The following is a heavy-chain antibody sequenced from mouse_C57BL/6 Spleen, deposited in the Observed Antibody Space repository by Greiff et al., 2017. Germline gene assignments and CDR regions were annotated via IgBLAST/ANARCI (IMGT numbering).Heavy chain of an antibody. CDR1: GYTFTDYE. CDR3: TRLLPDY. J-gene: IGHJ2*01. Sequence: VQLQQSGAELVRPGASVTLSCKASGYTFTDYEMHWVKQTPVHGLEWIGAIDPETGGNAYNQKFKGKAILTADKSSSTAYMELRSLTSDDSAVYYCTRLLPDYWGQGTTLTVSS. V-gene: IGHV1-15*01. CDR2: IDPETGGN. D-gene: IGHD1-1*01.